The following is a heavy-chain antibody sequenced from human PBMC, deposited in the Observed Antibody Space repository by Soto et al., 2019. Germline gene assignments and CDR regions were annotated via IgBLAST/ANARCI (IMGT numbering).Heavy chain of an antibody. J-gene: IGHJ3*02. CDR1: VGSISSGGYY. Sequence: TSETLSLTCTFSVGSISSGGYYWSWIRQHPGKGLEWIGYIYYSGSTYYNPSLKSRVTISVDTSKNQFSLKLSSVTAADTAVYYCARESGTPYDAFDIWGQGTMVTVSS. V-gene: IGHV4-31*03. CDR3: ARESGTPYDAFDI. CDR2: IYYSGST. D-gene: IGHD1-1*01.